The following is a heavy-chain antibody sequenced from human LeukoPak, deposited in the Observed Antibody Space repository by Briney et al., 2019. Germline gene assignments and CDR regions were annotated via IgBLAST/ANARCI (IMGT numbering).Heavy chain of an antibody. Sequence: PGGSLRLSCAASGFTLSNAWMNWVRQAPGKGLEWVGLIKSKTNGETRDYAAPVKGRFTISRDDSDNTLYLQMNSLRAEDTAVYYCAKDPRLATFGGVIVPYFDYWGQGTLVTVSS. D-gene: IGHD3-16*02. CDR3: AKDPRLATFGGVIVPYFDY. CDR2: IKSKTNGETR. CDR1: GFTLSNAW. J-gene: IGHJ4*02. V-gene: IGHV3-15*01.